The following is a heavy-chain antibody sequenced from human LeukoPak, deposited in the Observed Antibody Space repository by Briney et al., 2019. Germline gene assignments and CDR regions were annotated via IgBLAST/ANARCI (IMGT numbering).Heavy chain of an antibody. V-gene: IGHV3-21*04. CDR3: ATHKASAVTGAFDM. Sequence: GGSLRLSCAASGFTFSSYEMNWVRQAPGKGLQWVSSISSSSSYIYEADSVKGRFIISRDNAKNSLYLQMNSLRAEDTAIYYCATHKASAVTGAFDMWGPGTMVTVSS. D-gene: IGHD4-17*01. J-gene: IGHJ3*02. CDR2: ISSSSSYI. CDR1: GFTFSSYE.